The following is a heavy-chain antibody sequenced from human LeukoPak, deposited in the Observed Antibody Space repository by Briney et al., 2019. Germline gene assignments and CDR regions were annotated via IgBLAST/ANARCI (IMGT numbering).Heavy chain of an antibody. J-gene: IGHJ4*02. CDR2: IRSRSSAI. CDR1: GFTFSSYW. CDR3: ARDTDSGDPFDS. V-gene: IGHV3-48*01. Sequence: GGSLRLSCAASGFTFSSYWMSWVRQAPGKGLEWVSHIRSRSSAIYYADSAKGRFTISRDNAKNSLSLQMNSLRAEDTAVYYCARDTDSGDPFDSLGQGTLVTVSS. D-gene: IGHD4-17*01.